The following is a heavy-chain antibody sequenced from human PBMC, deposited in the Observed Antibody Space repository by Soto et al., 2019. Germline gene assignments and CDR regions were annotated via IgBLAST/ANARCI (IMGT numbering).Heavy chain of an antibody. CDR2: IIPIFGTA. CDR1: GGTFSSYA. D-gene: IGHD5-12*01. CDR3: ARDFGYGLDAFDI. V-gene: IGHV1-69*06. J-gene: IGHJ3*02. Sequence: GASVKVSCKASGGTFSSYAISWVRQAPGQGLEWMGGIIPIFGTANYAQKFQGRVTITADKSTSTAYMELSSLRSEDTAVYYCARDFGYGLDAFDIWGQGTMVTVSS.